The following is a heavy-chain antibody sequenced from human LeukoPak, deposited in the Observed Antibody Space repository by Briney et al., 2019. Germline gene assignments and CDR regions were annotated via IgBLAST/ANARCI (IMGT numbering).Heavy chain of an antibody. CDR1: GFTFSSYG. J-gene: IGHJ3*02. CDR2: IKEDGSEK. D-gene: IGHD3-10*01. Sequence: PGGSLRLSCAASGFTFSSYGIHWVRQTPGKGLEWVANIKEDGSEKYYVDSVKGRFTISRDNAKNSLYLQMNSLRVEDTAIYYCASNLASSFHIWGQGKMVIVSS. V-gene: IGHV3-7*01. CDR3: ASNLASSFHI.